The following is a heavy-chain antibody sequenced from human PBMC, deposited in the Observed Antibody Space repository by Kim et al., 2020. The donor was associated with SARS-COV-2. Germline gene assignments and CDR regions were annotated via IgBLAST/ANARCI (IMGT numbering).Heavy chain of an antibody. Sequence: GGSLRLSCAASGFTFSSYEMNWVRQAPGKGLEWVSYISSSGSTIYYADSVKGRFTISRDNAKNSLYLQMNSLRAEDTAVYYCASFLTNFVWLLQTDTSFDYGGQGTLVSVSS. CDR2: ISSSGSTI. CDR1: GFTFSSYE. V-gene: IGHV3-48*03. J-gene: IGHJ4*02. D-gene: IGHD3-9*01. CDR3: ASFLTNFVWLLQTDTSFDY.